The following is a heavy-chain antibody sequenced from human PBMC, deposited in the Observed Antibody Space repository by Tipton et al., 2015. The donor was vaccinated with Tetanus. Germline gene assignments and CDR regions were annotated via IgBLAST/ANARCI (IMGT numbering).Heavy chain of an antibody. CDR3: AFCSSTSCYWYYGMDV. CDR1: GFTFSSYA. J-gene: IGHJ6*02. D-gene: IGHD2-2*01. V-gene: IGHV3-23*01. CDR2: ISGSGGST. Sequence: SLRLSCAASGFTFSSYAMSWVRRAPGKGLEWVSAISGSGGSTYYADSVKGRFTISRDNSKNTLYLQMNSLRAEDTAVYYCAFCSSTSCYWYYGMDVWGQGTTVTVSS.